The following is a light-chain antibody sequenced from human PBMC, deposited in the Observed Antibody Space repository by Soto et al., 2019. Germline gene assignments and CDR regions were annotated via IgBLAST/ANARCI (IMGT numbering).Light chain of an antibody. CDR2: GAS. CDR1: QSMNTL. J-gene: IGKJ1*01. CDR3: HQYNGWPRT. Sequence: EIVLTQSPATLSVSPGERATLSCRASQSMNTLLAWYQQKPGQAPRLLIYGASTRATGIPARFSGSGSGTEFTLTISSLQSEDFAVYYCHQYNGWPRTFGQGTKVDIK. V-gene: IGKV3-15*01.